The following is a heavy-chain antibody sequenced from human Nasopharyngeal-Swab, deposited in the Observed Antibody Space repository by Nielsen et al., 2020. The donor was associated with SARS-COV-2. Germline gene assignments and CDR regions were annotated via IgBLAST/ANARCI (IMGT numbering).Heavy chain of an antibody. CDR3: ARDGLDYDFWSVYFMDV. CDR2: ISSSGTYI. J-gene: IGHJ6*02. Sequence: GESLKISCAASGFTFNNYNFNWVRQAPGKGLEWVSSISSSGTYIYYADSVKGRFTISRDNAKNSLYLQMNSLRGEDTAVYYCARDGLDYDFWSVYFMDVWGQGTTVTVSS. CDR1: GFTFNNYN. V-gene: IGHV3-21*01. D-gene: IGHD3-3*01.